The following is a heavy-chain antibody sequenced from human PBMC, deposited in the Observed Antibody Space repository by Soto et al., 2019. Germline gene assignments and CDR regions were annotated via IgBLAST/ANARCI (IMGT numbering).Heavy chain of an antibody. J-gene: IGHJ6*02. CDR1: GFTFSSYG. D-gene: IGHD3-3*01. V-gene: IGHV3-33*01. CDR2: IWYDGSNK. CDR3: ARDPTHYDFWSGYYSQKYGMDV. Sequence: GGSLRLSCAASGFTFSSYGMHWVRQAPGKGLEWVAAIWYDGSNKYYADSVKGRFTISRDNSKNTLYLQMNSLRAEDTAVYYCARDPTHYDFWSGYYSQKYGMDVWGQGTTVTVSS.